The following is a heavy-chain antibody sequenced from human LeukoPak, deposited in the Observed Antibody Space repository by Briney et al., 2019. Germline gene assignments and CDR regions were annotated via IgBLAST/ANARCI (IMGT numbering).Heavy chain of an antibody. J-gene: IGHJ4*02. V-gene: IGHV1-18*01. CDR2: ISAYNGNT. CDR3: ARDHKWVVAAHDY. Sequence: ASGRVSCKASGYTYTSYGISWVRQAAGQWLEWMGWISAYNGNTNYAQKLQGRVTMTTDTSTSTAYMELRSLRSDDTAVYYCARDHKWVVAAHDYWGQGTLVTVSS. D-gene: IGHD2-15*01. CDR1: GYTYTSYG.